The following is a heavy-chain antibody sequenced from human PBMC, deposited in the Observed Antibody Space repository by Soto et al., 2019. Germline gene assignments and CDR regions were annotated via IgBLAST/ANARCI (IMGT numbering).Heavy chain of an antibody. V-gene: IGHV3-30-3*01. CDR2: ISYDGSNK. Sequence: GEFLRLSCAASGFTFSSYAMHWVRQAPGKGLEWVAVISYDGSNKYYADSVKGRFTISRDNSKNTLYLQMNSLRAEDTAVYYCARDYSSYYYGMDVWGQGTTVTVSS. J-gene: IGHJ6*02. CDR3: ARDYSSYYYGMDV. CDR1: GFTFSSYA. D-gene: IGHD4-4*01.